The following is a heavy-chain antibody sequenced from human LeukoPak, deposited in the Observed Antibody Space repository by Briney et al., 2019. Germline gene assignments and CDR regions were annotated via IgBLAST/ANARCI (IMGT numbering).Heavy chain of an antibody. CDR1: GFTFSDYY. V-gene: IGHV3-11*01. J-gene: IGHJ4*02. CDR2: ISSSRSTI. Sequence: GGSLRLSCAASGFTFSDYYMSWIRQAPGKGLEWVSYISSSRSTIYYADSVKGRFTISRDNAKNSLYPQMNSLRAEDTAVYYRARGGVITSPFDYWGQGTLVTVSS. CDR3: ARGGVITSPFDY. D-gene: IGHD3-22*01.